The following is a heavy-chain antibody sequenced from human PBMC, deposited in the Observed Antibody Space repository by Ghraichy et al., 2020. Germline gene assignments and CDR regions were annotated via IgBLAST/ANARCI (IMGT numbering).Heavy chain of an antibody. D-gene: IGHD3-10*01. V-gene: IGHV4-34*01. CDR1: GGSFSGYY. Sequence: SETLSLTCAVYGGSFSGYYWSWIRQPPGKGLEWIGEINHSGSTNYNPSLKSRVTISVDTSKNQFSLKLSSVTAADTAVYYCARGVLLWCGDPTRGIWFDPWGQGTLVTVSS. J-gene: IGHJ5*02. CDR2: INHSGST. CDR3: ARGVLLWCGDPTRGIWFDP.